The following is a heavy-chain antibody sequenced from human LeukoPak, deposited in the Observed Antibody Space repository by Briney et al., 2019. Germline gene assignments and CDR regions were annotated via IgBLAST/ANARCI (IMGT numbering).Heavy chain of an antibody. CDR2: FDPEDDET. CDR3: ATETSEKSYYYDSSGYYYLDY. J-gene: IGHJ4*02. V-gene: IGHV1-24*01. D-gene: IGHD3-22*01. CDR1: GYTLTELS. Sequence: ASVKVSCKVSGYTLTELSMHWVRQAPGKGLEWMGGFDPEDDETIYAQKFQGRVTMTEDTSTDTAYMELSSLRSEDTAVYYCATETSEKSYYYDSSGYYYLDYWGQGTLVTVSS.